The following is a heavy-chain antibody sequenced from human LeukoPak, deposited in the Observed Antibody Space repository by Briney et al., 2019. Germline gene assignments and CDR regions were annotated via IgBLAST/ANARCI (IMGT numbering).Heavy chain of an antibody. CDR2: IYPGDSDT. Sequence: EALKTYRKGFGYSFTSYWIRLVRQTPGKGLEWVGIIYPGDSDTRFRPSFQGQVTLSADKSISTAYLQWSSLKASDTAMYYCARHKRYGLWFGELLYPYYFDYWGQGTLVTVSS. V-gene: IGHV5-51*01. CDR3: ARHKRYGLWFGELLYPYYFDY. J-gene: IGHJ4*02. CDR1: GYSFTSYW. D-gene: IGHD3-10*01.